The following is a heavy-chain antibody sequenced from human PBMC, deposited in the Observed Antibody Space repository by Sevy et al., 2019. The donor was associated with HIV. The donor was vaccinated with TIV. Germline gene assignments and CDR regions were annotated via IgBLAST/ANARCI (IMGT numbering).Heavy chain of an antibody. D-gene: IGHD2-2*01. CDR2: IYYSGST. Sequence: SETLSLTCTVSGGSISSSSYYWGWIRQPPGKGLEWIGSIYYSGSTYYNPSLKSRVTISVDTSKNQFSLKLSSVTAADTAVYYCARPDCSSTSCYVDYWGQGTLVTVSS. J-gene: IGHJ4*02. V-gene: IGHV4-39*01. CDR3: ARPDCSSTSCYVDY. CDR1: GGSISSSSYY.